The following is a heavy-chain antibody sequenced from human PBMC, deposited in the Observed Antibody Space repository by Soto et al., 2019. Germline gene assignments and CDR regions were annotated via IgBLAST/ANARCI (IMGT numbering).Heavy chain of an antibody. Sequence: QVPLVQSGAEVKKPGSSVTVSCKASGGTFSSYAIHWVRQAPGQGLEWMGGIIPMYGPAKYAQRFQGRVTITADESTTTVYMELTSLTSQDTAVYYCARAGGRGLVYWGQGTLVTVSS. CDR2: IIPMYGPA. CDR3: ARAGGRGLVY. V-gene: IGHV1-69*01. D-gene: IGHD2-15*01. J-gene: IGHJ4*02. CDR1: GGTFSSYA.